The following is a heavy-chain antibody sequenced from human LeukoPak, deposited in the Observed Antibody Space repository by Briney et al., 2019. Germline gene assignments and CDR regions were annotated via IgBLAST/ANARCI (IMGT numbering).Heavy chain of an antibody. CDR3: VRDMDV. CDR2: INQDGHEK. CDR1: GFTFSSYA. J-gene: IGHJ6*02. V-gene: IGHV3-7*05. Sequence: PGGSLRLSCAASGFTFSSYAMSWVRQAPGKGLEWVANINQDGHEKNYVDSVKGRFTMSRDNPKNSVYLQMNSLRAEDTAVYFCVRDMDVWAQGTTVTVSS.